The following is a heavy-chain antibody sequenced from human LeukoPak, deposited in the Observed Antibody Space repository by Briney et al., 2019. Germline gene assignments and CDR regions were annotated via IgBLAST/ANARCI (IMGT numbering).Heavy chain of an antibody. CDR2: IYHSRST. Sequence: SETLSLTCAVSGGSISSGGYSWSWIRQPPGKGLEWIGYIYHSRSTYYNPSLKSRVTISVDRSKNQFSLKLSSVTAADTAVYYCASSDYYDSSGYLFDYWGQGTLVTVSS. V-gene: IGHV4-30-2*01. J-gene: IGHJ4*02. CDR3: ASSDYYDSSGYLFDY. CDR1: GGSISSGGYS. D-gene: IGHD3-22*01.